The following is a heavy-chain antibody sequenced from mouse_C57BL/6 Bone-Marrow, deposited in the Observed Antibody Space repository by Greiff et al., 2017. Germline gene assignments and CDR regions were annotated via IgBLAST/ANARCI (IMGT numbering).Heavy chain of an antibody. D-gene: IGHD2-4*01. Sequence: VQLQQSGPGLVQPSQRLSIPCTVSGFSFTSYGVHWVRQSPGKGLEWLGVIWSGGSTDYNAAFISRLSISKDNSKSQVFFKMNSLQADDTAIYYCARKYYDYFYYAMDYWGQGTSVTVSS. CDR3: ARKYYDYFYYAMDY. V-gene: IGHV2-2*01. J-gene: IGHJ4*01. CDR2: IWSGGST. CDR1: GFSFTSYG.